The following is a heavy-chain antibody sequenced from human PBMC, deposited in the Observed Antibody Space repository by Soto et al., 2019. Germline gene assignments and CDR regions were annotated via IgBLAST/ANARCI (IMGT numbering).Heavy chain of an antibody. CDR2: ISGSDDST. D-gene: IGHD2-8*02. CDR1: EFTFNNYA. V-gene: IGHV3-23*01. J-gene: IGHJ6*01. Sequence: EVQLLESGGGLVQPGGSRRLSGAASEFTFNNYAMTWVRQAPGKGLEWVSTISGSDDSTYYADSVKGRLTISRDNSKNALYLQMSSLRAEDTALYYCVKDWTGDTCPCMDVWGQGTTVTVSS. CDR3: VKDWTGDTCPCMDV.